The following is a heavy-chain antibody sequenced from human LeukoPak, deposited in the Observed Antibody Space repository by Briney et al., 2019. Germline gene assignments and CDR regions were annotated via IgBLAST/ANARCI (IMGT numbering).Heavy chain of an antibody. Sequence: SETLSLTCAVYGGSFSGYYWSWIRQPPGKGLEWIGEINHSGSTNYNPSLKSRVTISVDTSKNQFSLKLSSVTAADTAVYYCATQQLVGRYFDLWGRGTLVTVSS. V-gene: IGHV4-34*01. CDR3: ATQQLVGRYFDL. CDR1: GGSFSGYY. CDR2: INHSGST. J-gene: IGHJ2*01. D-gene: IGHD6-6*01.